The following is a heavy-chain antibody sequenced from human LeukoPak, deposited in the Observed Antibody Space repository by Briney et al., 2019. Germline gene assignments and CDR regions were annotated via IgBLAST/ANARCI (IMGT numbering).Heavy chain of an antibody. Sequence: GGSLRLSCAASGFTFSSYSMNWVRQAPGKGLEWVSSISSSSSYIYYADSVKGRFTISRDNAKNSLYLHMDSLRAEDTAVYYCARGAYSSGWAYFDHWGQGTLVTVSS. J-gene: IGHJ4*02. CDR2: ISSSSSYI. CDR3: ARGAYSSGWAYFDH. D-gene: IGHD6-19*01. CDR1: GFTFSSYS. V-gene: IGHV3-21*01.